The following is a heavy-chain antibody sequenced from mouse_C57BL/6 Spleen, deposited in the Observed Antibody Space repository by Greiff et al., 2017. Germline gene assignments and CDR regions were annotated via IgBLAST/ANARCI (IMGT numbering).Heavy chain of an antibody. CDR2: IDPETGGT. J-gene: IGHJ4*01. CDR1: GYTFTDYE. V-gene: IGHV1-15*01. D-gene: IGHD3-3*01. CDR3: TRGDRDYYAMDY. Sequence: QVQLKESGAELVRPGASVTLSCKASGYTFTDYEMHWVKQTPVHGLEWIGAIDPETGGTAYNQKFKGKAILTADKSSSTAYMELRSLTSEDSAVYYCTRGDRDYYAMDYWGQGTSVTVSS.